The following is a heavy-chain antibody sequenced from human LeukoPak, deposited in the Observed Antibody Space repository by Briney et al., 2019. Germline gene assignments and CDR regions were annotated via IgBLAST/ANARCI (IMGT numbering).Heavy chain of an antibody. D-gene: IGHD6-13*01. CDR1: GFTFSSYA. CDR3: AKDGSGSSSWYYFDY. CDR2: ISGSGGST. Sequence: GGSLRLSCAASGFTFSSYAMSWVRQAPGKGLEWVSAISGSGGSTYYADSVKGRFTISRDNSKNTLYLQMNSLRAEDTAVYYCAKDGSGSSSWYYFDYWGQGTLVTVSS. V-gene: IGHV3-23*01. J-gene: IGHJ4*02.